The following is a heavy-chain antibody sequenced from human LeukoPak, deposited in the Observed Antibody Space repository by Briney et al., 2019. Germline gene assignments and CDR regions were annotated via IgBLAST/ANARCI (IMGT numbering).Heavy chain of an antibody. J-gene: IGHJ4*02. CDR2: INPNSGGA. D-gene: IGHD3-16*01. Sequence: ASVKVSCKASGYTFTGYYMHWVRQAPGQGLEWMGWINPNSGGANYAQKFQGRVTMTRDTSISTAYMELSRLTSDDTAVYYCAKDSNAYYFDYWGQGTLVTVSS. CDR1: GYTFTGYY. V-gene: IGHV1-2*02. CDR3: AKDSNAYYFDY.